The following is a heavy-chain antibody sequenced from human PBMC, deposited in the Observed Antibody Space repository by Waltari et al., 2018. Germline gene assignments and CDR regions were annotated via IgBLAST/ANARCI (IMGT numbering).Heavy chain of an antibody. CDR3: ARRKVDTAMAIGYHVDY. D-gene: IGHD5-18*01. J-gene: IGHJ4*02. CDR2: IYHSGST. V-gene: IGHV4-38-2*01. CDR1: GYSISSGYY. Sequence: QVQLQESGPGLVKPSETLSLTCAVSGYSISSGYYWAWIRQPQGKGLEWIGSIYHSGSTYYNPSLKSRLTISVDTSKNQFSLKLSSVTAADTAVYYCARRKVDTAMAIGYHVDYWGQGTLVTVSS.